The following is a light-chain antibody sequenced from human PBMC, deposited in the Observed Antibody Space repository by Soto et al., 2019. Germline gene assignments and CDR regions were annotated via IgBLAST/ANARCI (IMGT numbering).Light chain of an antibody. V-gene: IGLV2-11*01. CDR2: DVS. CDR1: SSDVGGYNF. J-gene: IGLJ2*01. CDR3: CSYAGSFTV. Sequence: QSALTQPRSVSGSPGQSVTISCTGTSSDVGGYNFVSWYQQHPGKAPKLMIYDVSKRPSGVPDRFSGSKSGNTASLTISGLQAEDEAEYYCCSYAGSFTVFGGGTKRTVL.